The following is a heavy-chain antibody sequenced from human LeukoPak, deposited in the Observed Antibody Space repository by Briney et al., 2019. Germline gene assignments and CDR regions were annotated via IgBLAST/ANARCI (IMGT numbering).Heavy chain of an antibody. CDR1: GFTISSYA. Sequence: PGGSLRLSCAASGFTISSYAMSWVRQAPGKGLEWVSAISGSGGSTYYADSVKGRFTISRDNSKNTLYLQMNSLRAEDTAVYYCAKVKRYDFWSGSYFDYWGQGTLVTVSS. V-gene: IGHV3-23*01. CDR2: ISGSGGST. J-gene: IGHJ4*02. D-gene: IGHD3-3*01. CDR3: AKVKRYDFWSGSYFDY.